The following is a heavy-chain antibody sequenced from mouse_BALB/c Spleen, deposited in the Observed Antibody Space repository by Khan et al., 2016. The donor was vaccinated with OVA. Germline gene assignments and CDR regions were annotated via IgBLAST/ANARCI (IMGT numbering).Heavy chain of an antibody. J-gene: IGHJ4*01. CDR2: ISTYTGDP. Sequence: QIQLVQSGPELKKPGETVKISCKASGYTFTNYGMNWVKQAPGKALKWIGWISTYTGDPTYADDFKGRFAFSLETSSSTAYLQINNLKTEDTATYLCTRPPHFSYVLVYWGQGTSVTVAS. V-gene: IGHV9-3-1*01. CDR3: TRPPHFSYVLVY. CDR1: GYTFTNYG.